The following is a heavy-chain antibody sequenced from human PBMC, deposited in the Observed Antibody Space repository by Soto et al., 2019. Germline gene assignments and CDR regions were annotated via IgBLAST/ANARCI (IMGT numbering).Heavy chain of an antibody. Sequence: PGGSLRLSCAASGFTFSSYSMNWVRQAPGKGLEWVSSISSSSSYIYYADSVKGRFTISRDNAKNSLYLQMNSLRAEDTAVYYCARPNIAARPNYFDYWGQGXLVTVYS. CDR3: ARPNIAARPNYFDY. CDR2: ISSSSSYI. CDR1: GFTFSSYS. J-gene: IGHJ4*02. V-gene: IGHV3-21*01. D-gene: IGHD6-6*01.